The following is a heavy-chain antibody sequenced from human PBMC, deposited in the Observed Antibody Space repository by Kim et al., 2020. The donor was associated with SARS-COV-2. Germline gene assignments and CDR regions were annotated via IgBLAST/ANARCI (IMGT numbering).Heavy chain of an antibody. V-gene: IGHV1-8*01. CDR3: ARGVVPAAMIYYYYMDV. CDR2: MNPNSGNT. Sequence: ASVKVSCKASGYTFTSYDINWVRQATGQGLEWMGWMNPNSGNTGYAQKFQGRVTMTRNTSISTAYMELSSLRSEDTALYYCARGVVPAAMIYYYYMDVWGKGTTVTVSS. D-gene: IGHD2-2*01. CDR1: GYTFTSYD. J-gene: IGHJ6*03.